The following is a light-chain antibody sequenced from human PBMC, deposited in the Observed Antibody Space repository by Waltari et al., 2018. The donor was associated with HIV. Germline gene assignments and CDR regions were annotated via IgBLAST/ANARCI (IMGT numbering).Light chain of an antibody. CDR1: SSNIGAGYH. V-gene: IGLV1-40*01. CDR2: GNS. Sequence: QSVLTQPPSVSGAPGQRVTISCTGGSSNIGAGYHVHWYQQLPGPAPKLLIYGNSNRPSGVPDRFSGSKSGTSASLAITGLQAEDEADYYCQSYDSSLSGVVFGGGTKLTVL. CDR3: QSYDSSLSGVV. J-gene: IGLJ2*01.